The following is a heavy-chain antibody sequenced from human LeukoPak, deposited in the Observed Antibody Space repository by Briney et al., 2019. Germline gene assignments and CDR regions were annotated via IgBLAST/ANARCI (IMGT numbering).Heavy chain of an antibody. J-gene: IGHJ4*02. D-gene: IGHD1-26*01. CDR2: IKPNSGGT. CDR1: GYTFTDYY. Sequence: VASVKVSCKASGYTFTDYYMHWVRQAPGQGLEWMGWIKPNSGGTNYAQKFQGRVTMTSDTSISTAYVELSRLRSDDTAVYYCARDSSGGATYFDYWGQGTLVTVSS. V-gene: IGHV1-2*02. CDR3: ARDSSGGATYFDY.